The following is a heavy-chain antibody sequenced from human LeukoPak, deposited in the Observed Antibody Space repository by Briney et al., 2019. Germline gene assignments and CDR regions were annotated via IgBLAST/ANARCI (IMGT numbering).Heavy chain of an antibody. Sequence: AGGSLRLSCAASGFTFSSYGMHWVRQAPGKGLEWVAVIWYDGSNKYYPDSVKGRFTISRDDSKNTLYLQMDSLRAEDAAVYYCARDSGPLDSWGRGALVTVSS. D-gene: IGHD1-1*01. CDR2: IWYDGSNK. CDR1: GFTFSSYG. V-gene: IGHV3-33*01. CDR3: ARDSGPLDS. J-gene: IGHJ4*02.